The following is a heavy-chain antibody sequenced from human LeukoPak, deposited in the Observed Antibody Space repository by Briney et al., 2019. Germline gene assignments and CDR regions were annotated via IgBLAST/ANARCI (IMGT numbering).Heavy chain of an antibody. V-gene: IGHV3-30-3*01. CDR2: ISYDGSNK. CDR3: ARVHQAPYYYGSGSYYIDY. J-gene: IGHJ4*02. CDR1: GFTFSSYA. Sequence: GGSLRLSCAASGFTFSSYAMHWVRQAPGKGLEWVAVISYDGSNKYYADSVKGRFTISRDNSKNTLYLQMNSLRAEDTAVYYCARVHQAPYYYGSGSYYIDYWGQGTLVTVSS. D-gene: IGHD3-10*01.